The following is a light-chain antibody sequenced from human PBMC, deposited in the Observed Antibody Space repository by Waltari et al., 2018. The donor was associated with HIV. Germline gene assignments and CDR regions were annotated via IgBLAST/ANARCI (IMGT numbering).Light chain of an antibody. V-gene: IGLV2-8*01. J-gene: IGLJ3*02. CDR3: SSYGGGNTVL. CDR1: SSHGGSFTY. Sequence: QSALTQPPSASGSPGQSVTIHCTRTSSHGGSFTYVSWYQQHPGKAPKLMIYDVSKWPSGVSDRFSGSKSGNTASLTVSGLQAEDEADYYCSSYGGGNTVLFGGGTRLTVL. CDR2: DVS.